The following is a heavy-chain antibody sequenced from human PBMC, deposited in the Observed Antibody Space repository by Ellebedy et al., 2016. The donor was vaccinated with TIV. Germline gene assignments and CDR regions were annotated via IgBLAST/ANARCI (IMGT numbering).Heavy chain of an antibody. CDR2: ISHDGNTK. V-gene: IGHV3-30*04. J-gene: IGHJ4*02. Sequence: GESLKISCAASGFPFSAFSIHWVRQAPGKGLEWVAFISHDGNTKKYAESLKGRITISRDASNNTVDLHLDSLRTEDTAVYYCGRDKFWAYCDYWGRGTLVTVSS. CDR3: GRDKFWAYCDY. D-gene: IGHD3-16*01. CDR1: GFPFSAFS.